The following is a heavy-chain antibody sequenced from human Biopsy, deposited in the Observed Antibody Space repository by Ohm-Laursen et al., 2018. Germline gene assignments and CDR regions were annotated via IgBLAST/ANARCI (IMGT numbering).Heavy chain of an antibody. J-gene: IGHJ4*02. V-gene: IGHV4-4*07. D-gene: IGHD2-21*02. CDR1: GGDINNYY. CDR3: ARDDAVTVIRGLYY. CDR2: IYPGGST. Sequence: GTLSLTCNVSGGDINNYYWSWIRQPAGKGLEWIGRIYPGGSTNYNPSPKSRVTISIDKSKNQFFLKLSSVTAEDTAVYYCARDDAVTVIRGLYYWGQGALVTVSS.